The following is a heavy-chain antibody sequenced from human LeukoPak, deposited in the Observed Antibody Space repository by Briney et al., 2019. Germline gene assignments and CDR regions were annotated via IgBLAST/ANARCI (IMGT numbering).Heavy chain of an antibody. V-gene: IGHV3-48*03. CDR3: ARDRAGSYSPWFDP. Sequence: GGSLRLSCAASGFTFSSYEMNWVRQAPGKWLEWVSYISSSGSTIYYADSVKGRFTISRDNAKNSLYLQMNSLRAEDTAVYYCARDRAGSYSPWFDPWGQGTLVTVSS. CDR2: ISSSGSTI. J-gene: IGHJ5*02. CDR1: GFTFSSYE. D-gene: IGHD1-26*01.